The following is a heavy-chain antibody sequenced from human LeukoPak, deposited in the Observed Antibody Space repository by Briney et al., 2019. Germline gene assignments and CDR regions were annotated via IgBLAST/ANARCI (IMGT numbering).Heavy chain of an antibody. D-gene: IGHD2-2*01. CDR2: IIPILGIA. CDR3: ARGPPYSSRGVGPNRYFDY. V-gene: IGHV1-69*04. J-gene: IGHJ4*02. CDR1: GGTFSSYV. Sequence: ASVKVSCKASGGTFSSYVISWVRQAPGQGLEWMGRIIPILGIANYAQKFQGRVTITADKSTSTAYMELSSLRSEDTAVYYCARGPPYSSRGVGPNRYFDYWGQGTLVTVSS.